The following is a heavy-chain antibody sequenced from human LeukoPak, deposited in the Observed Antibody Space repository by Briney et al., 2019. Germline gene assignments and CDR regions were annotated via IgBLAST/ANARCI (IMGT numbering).Heavy chain of an antibody. Sequence: PWGSLRLSCAGSGFTFSDFWMTWVRQTPGKGLEWVANIKEDGTEKNLVDSVKGRFTISRDNSKNTLYLQMNSLRAEDTAVYYCAKDFYSSGWSRPRGWFDPWGQGTLVTVSS. J-gene: IGHJ5*02. V-gene: IGHV3-7*03. CDR2: IKEDGTEK. CDR3: AKDFYSSGWSRPRGWFDP. CDR1: GFTFSDFW. D-gene: IGHD6-19*01.